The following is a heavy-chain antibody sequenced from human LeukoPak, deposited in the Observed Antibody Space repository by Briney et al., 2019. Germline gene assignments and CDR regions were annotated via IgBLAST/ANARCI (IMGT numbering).Heavy chain of an antibody. V-gene: IGHV4-34*01. D-gene: IGHD6-13*01. Sequence: PSETLSLTCAVYGGSFSGYYWSWIRQPPGKGLEWIGEINHSGSTNYNPSLKSRVTIPVDRSKNQFSLKLTSVTAADTAVYYCARLAIGPWSSNPEFFQHWGQGTLVTVSS. CDR1: GGSFSGYY. CDR2: INHSGST. CDR3: ARLAIGPWSSNPEFFQH. J-gene: IGHJ1*01.